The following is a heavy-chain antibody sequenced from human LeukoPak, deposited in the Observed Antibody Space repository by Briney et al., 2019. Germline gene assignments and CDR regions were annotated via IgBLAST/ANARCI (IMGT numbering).Heavy chain of an antibody. CDR2: IFLSDSDT. V-gene: IGHV5-51*01. Sequence: GESLKISCQASGYKFTNYWIGWVRQMPGKGLEWMGIIFLSDSDTRYSPSFQGQVIISADKSTGTVYLQWTSLKASDTAIYYCARLECSSTTCPFAYWGQGTLVTVSS. D-gene: IGHD2-2*01. CDR3: ARLECSSTTCPFAY. J-gene: IGHJ4*02. CDR1: GYKFTNYW.